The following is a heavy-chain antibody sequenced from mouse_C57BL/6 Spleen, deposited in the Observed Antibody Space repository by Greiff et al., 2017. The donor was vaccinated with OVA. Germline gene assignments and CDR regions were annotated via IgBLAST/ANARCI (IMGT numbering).Heavy chain of an antibody. Sequence: EVKLVESGGGLVKPGGSLKLSCAASGFTFSSYAMSWVRQTPEKRLEWVATISDGGSYTYYPDNVKGRFTISRDNAKNNLYLQMSHLKSEDTAMYYCARGPSTVGATDGYFDYWGQGTTLTVSS. CDR1: GFTFSSYA. D-gene: IGHD1-1*01. CDR2: ISDGGSYT. J-gene: IGHJ2*01. CDR3: ARGPSTVGATDGYFDY. V-gene: IGHV5-4*03.